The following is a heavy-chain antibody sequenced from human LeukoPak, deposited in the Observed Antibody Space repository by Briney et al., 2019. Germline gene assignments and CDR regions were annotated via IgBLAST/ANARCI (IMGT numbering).Heavy chain of an antibody. J-gene: IGHJ4*02. D-gene: IGHD3-16*02. CDR2: IYTSGST. CDR3: ASSDYVWGSYPPPDY. Sequence: SETLSLTCTVSGGSISSGSYYWSWIRQPAGKGLEWIGRIYTSGSTNYNPSLKSRVTISVDMSKNQFSLKLSSVTAADTAVYYCASSDYVWGSYPPPDYWGQGTLVTVSS. V-gene: IGHV4-61*02. CDR1: GGSISSGSYY.